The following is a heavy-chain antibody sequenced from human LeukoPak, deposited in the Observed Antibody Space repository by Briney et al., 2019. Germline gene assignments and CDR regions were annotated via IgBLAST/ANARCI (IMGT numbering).Heavy chain of an antibody. CDR2: INAGNGNT. D-gene: IGHD5-12*01. J-gene: IGHJ6*02. CDR3: ARDGVVATPSTYYGMDV. Sequence: ASVKVSCKASGYTFTSYAMHWVRQAPGQRLEWMGWINAGNGNTKYSQKFQGRVTITRDTSASTAYMELSSLRSEDTAVYYCARDGVVATPSTYYGMDVWGQGTTVTVSS. V-gene: IGHV1-3*01. CDR1: GYTFTSYA.